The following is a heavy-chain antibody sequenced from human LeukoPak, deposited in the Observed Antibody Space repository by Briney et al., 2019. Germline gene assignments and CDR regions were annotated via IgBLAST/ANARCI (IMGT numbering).Heavy chain of an antibody. V-gene: IGHV3-53*01. Sequence: GGSLRLSCAASGFTVSSNYMSWVRQAPGKGLEWVSVIYSAGTTYYADSVKGRFSISRDNSKSTLYLRMNSLRAEDTAIYYCAKDRNAWPTNFDSWGQGTLVTVSA. D-gene: IGHD5-24*01. CDR3: AKDRNAWPTNFDS. CDR2: IYSAGTT. J-gene: IGHJ4*02. CDR1: GFTVSSNY.